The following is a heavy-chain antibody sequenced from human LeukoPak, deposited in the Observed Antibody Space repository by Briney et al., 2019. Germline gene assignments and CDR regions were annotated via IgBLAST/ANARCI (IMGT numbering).Heavy chain of an antibody. V-gene: IGHV1-3*01. CDR2: INAGNGNT. CDR1: XXTFTSYA. Sequence: SVXXSXKASXXTFTSYAMHWVRQAPGQRLEWMGWINAGNGNTKYSQKFQGRVTITRDTSASTAYMELSSLRSEDTAVYYCARDRDNIVVVPAAPGGFDPWGQGTLVTVSS. J-gene: IGHJ5*02. D-gene: IGHD2-2*01. CDR3: ARDRDNIVVVPAAPGGFDP.